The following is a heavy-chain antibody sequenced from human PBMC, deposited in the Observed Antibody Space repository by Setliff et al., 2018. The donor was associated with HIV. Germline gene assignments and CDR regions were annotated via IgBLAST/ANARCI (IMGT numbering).Heavy chain of an antibody. V-gene: IGHV1-69*10. D-gene: IGHD2-21*02. Sequence: WASVKVSCKTSGGTFTTYSVSWVRQAPGQGLEWMGGIITNLGGVTKYAQKFQGRVTITADESTSTVHMELISLRSDDTAVYYCAGLYGDHGGGYWGQGTLVTVSS. CDR1: GGTFTTYS. J-gene: IGHJ4*02. CDR3: AGLYGDHGGGY. CDR2: IITNLGGVT.